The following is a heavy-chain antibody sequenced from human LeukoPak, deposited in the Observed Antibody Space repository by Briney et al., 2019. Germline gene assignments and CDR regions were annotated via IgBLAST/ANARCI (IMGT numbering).Heavy chain of an antibody. CDR2: MNPYSGNT. CDR3: ARTQQLVLRSPLDP. D-gene: IGHD6-13*01. J-gene: IGHJ5*02. Sequence: ASVKVSCKASGYNFINYDIHWVRQAPGQGLEWMGWMNPYSGNTGYAQNFQGRISITRNTSISTAYMELSSLRSEDTAVYYCARTQQLVLRSPLDPWGQGTLVTVSS. V-gene: IGHV1-8*03. CDR1: GYNFINYD.